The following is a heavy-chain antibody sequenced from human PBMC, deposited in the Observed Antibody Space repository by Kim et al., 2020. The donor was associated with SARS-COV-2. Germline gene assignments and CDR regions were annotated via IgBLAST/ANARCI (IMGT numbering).Heavy chain of an antibody. Sequence: SETLSLTCTVSGGSISSSSYYWGWIRQPPGKGLEWIGSIYYSGSTYYNPSLKSRVTISVDTSKNQFSLKLSSVTAADTAVYYCASRGVLNYYYFDYWGQGTLVTVSS. D-gene: IGHD1-1*01. V-gene: IGHV4-39*01. CDR3: ASRGVLNYYYFDY. CDR1: GGSISSSSYY. CDR2: IYYSGST. J-gene: IGHJ4*02.